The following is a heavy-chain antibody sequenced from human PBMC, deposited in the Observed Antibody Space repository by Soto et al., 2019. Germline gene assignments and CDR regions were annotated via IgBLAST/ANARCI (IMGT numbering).Heavy chain of an antibody. J-gene: IGHJ6*02. D-gene: IGHD6-19*01. Sequence: PSETLSLTCTVSGGSISSYYWSWIRQPPGKGLEWIGYIYYSGSTNYNPSLKSRVTISVDTSKNQFSLKLSSVTAADTAVYYCAGDRQSSYGMDVWGQGTTVTVSS. CDR3: AGDRQSSYGMDV. CDR2: IYYSGST. CDR1: GGSISSYY. V-gene: IGHV4-59*01.